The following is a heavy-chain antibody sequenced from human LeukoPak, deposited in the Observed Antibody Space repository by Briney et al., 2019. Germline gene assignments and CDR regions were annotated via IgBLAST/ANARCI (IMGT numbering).Heavy chain of an antibody. CDR2: ISYDGSNK. CDR3: ARDDKPWPITIFGVVLGY. Sequence: GGSLRLSCAASGFTFSSYAMHWVRQAPGKGLEWVAVISYDGSNKYYADSVKGRFTISRDNSKNTLYLQMNSLRAEDTAVYYCARDDKPWPITIFGVVLGYWGQGTLVTVSS. J-gene: IGHJ4*02. D-gene: IGHD3-3*01. CDR1: GFTFSSYA. V-gene: IGHV3-30*01.